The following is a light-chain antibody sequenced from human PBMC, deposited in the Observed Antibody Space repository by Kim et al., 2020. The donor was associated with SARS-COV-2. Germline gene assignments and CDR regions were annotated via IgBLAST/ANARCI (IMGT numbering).Light chain of an antibody. V-gene: IGKV4-1*01. J-gene: IGKJ2*01. Sequence: DIVMTQSPDSLAVSLGERATINCKSSQSILYSSNNNNYLAWYQQKPGQPPKLLIYWASTRESGVPDRFSGSGSGTDFTLTISSLQAEDVAVYYCQQYYRPPYTFGQGNKLEI. CDR3: QQYYRPPYT. CDR2: WAS. CDR1: QSILYSSNNNNY.